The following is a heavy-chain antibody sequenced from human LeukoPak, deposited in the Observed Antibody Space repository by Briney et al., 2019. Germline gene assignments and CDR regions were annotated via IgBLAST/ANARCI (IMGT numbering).Heavy chain of an antibody. Sequence: SETLSLTCTVSGGSISGSSYYWGWIRQPPGKGLEWIGSIYYSGSTYYNPSLKSRVTMSIDTSKNQFSLNLNSVTDADTAVYYCAVGVGGDYWKYYFDYWGQGSLVTVSS. D-gene: IGHD1-1*01. J-gene: IGHJ4*02. CDR2: IYYSGST. V-gene: IGHV4-39*07. CDR1: GGSISGSSYY. CDR3: AVGVGGDYWKYYFDY.